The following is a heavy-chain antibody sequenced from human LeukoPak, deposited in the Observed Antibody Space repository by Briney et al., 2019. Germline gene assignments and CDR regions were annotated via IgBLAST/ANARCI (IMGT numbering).Heavy chain of an antibody. Sequence: ASVRVSCKTSGYTFTSYGINWVRQAPGQGLEWMGWINVYNGETKKTQNFHDRLTLTTDTSTSTAYMELRSLRSDDTAFYYCARGTMRDGHWGQGTLVTVSA. J-gene: IGHJ4*02. CDR3: ARGTMRDGH. CDR2: INVYNGET. D-gene: IGHD5-24*01. CDR1: GYTFTSYG. V-gene: IGHV1-18*01.